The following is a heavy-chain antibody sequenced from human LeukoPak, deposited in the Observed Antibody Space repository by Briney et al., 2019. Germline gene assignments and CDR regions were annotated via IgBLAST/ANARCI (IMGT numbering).Heavy chain of an antibody. CDR2: ISGGGDTI. Sequence: GGSLKPSLAASGFPFSDFFMSWIRQAPGKGLGFLSYISGGGDTIFYADSVKGRFTISRDNAKNSLYLQMNSLRAEDTAVYYCARVHCSGGGCSSWGQGTLVTVSS. J-gene: IGHJ4*02. D-gene: IGHD2-15*01. CDR3: ARVHCSGGGCSS. CDR1: GFPFSDFF. V-gene: IGHV3-11*01.